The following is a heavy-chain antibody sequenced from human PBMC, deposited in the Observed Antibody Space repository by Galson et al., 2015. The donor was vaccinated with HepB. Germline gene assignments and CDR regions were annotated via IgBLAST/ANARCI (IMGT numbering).Heavy chain of an antibody. CDR3: ARSPLRFLDWLPYYDYYYMDV. J-gene: IGHJ6*03. CDR2: MNTNTGKP. Sequence: SVKVSCKASGYTFTDYVVNWVRPAPGQGLEWMGWMNTNTGKPTYAPGFAGRFVFSLDTSVTTASLQISSLETDDTAVYYCARSPLRFLDWLPYYDYYYMDVWGEGTTVTVSS. CDR1: GYTFTDYV. D-gene: IGHD3-3*01. V-gene: IGHV7-4-1*02.